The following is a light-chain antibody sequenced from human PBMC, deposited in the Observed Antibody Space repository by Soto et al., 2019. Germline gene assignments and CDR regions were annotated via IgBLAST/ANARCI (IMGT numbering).Light chain of an antibody. V-gene: IGKV3-20*01. CDR2: GAS. J-gene: IGKJ5*01. CDR3: QQHGSSPPIT. Sequence: EIVLTQSPGTLSLSPGERPTISCRASQSVSSSYLAWYQQKPGQAPRLLIYGASSRATGIPDRFSGSGSGTDFTHTISRLEPEDFAVYYCQQHGSSPPITFGQGTRLEIK. CDR1: QSVSSSY.